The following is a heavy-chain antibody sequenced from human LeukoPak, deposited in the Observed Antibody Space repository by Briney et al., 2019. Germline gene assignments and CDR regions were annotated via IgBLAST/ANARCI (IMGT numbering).Heavy chain of an antibody. Sequence: GASVKVSCKGSGYTFTDYYLHWVRQAPGQGLEGVGYINPGGGGTSSAPYLRGRVTMTTDASSSTVYMELSRLTSDDTAIYYCAREGNGLLSKDLDYWGQGTLVTVSS. V-gene: IGHV1-2*02. CDR2: INPGGGGT. CDR1: GYTFTDYY. J-gene: IGHJ4*02. D-gene: IGHD2-15*01. CDR3: AREGNGLLSKDLDY.